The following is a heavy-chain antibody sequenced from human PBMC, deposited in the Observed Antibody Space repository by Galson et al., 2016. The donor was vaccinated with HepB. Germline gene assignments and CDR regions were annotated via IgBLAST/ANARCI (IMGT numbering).Heavy chain of an antibody. D-gene: IGHD3-3*01. CDR1: GFTFSSYG. CDR3: ATPYYDFWSGYNPFDY. J-gene: IGHJ4*02. V-gene: IGHV3-30*03. Sequence: SLRLSCAASGFTFSSYGMHWVRQAPGKGLEWVAVISYDGSNKYYADSVKGRFTISRGNSKNTLYLQMNSLRAEDTAVYYCATPYYDFWSGYNPFDYWGQGTLVTVSS. CDR2: ISYDGSNK.